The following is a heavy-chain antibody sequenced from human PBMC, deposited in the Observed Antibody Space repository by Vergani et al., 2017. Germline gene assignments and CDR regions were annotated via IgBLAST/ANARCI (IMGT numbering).Heavy chain of an antibody. CDR3: VVCSGFSCPPDAFDI. J-gene: IGHJ3*02. Sequence: EVQLVESGGGLVQPGRSLRLSCTASGFTFGDYAMSWVRQAPGKGLEWVGFIRSKAYGGTTEYAASVKGRFTISRDDSKSIAYLQMNSLKTEDTAVYYCVVCSGFSCPPDAFDIWGQGRMVTVSS. CDR1: GFTFGDYA. D-gene: IGHD2-15*01. CDR2: IRSKAYGGTT. V-gene: IGHV3-49*04.